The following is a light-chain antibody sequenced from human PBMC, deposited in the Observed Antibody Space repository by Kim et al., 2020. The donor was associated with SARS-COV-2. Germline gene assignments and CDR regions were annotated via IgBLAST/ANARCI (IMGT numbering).Light chain of an antibody. J-gene: IGLJ2*01. CDR2: SVS. V-gene: IGLV2-14*03. Sequence: QSALTQPASVSGSPGQSITISCTGTSSDIGDYNYVSWYQQHPGKAPKLLIYSVSNRPSGVSNRFSGSKSGNTASLTISGLQAEDEADYYCSSYTGSNTLLFGGGTQLTVL. CDR1: SSDIGDYNY. CDR3: SSYTGSNTLL.